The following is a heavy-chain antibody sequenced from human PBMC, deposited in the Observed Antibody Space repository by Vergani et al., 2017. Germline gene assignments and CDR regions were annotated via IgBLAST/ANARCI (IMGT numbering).Heavy chain of an antibody. D-gene: IGHD1-26*01. CDR2: PTGGGGST. J-gene: IGHJ5*01. V-gene: IGHV3-23*01. Sequence: VQLLESGGSLKQPGGSVRLSCAASGFTFSTYAMHWVRQAPGTGLEWVSAPTGGGGSTYYADSFKGRFIISRDNSRDTLYLQMNSLRPEDTATYYCVEETGSYENCFDSWGEETLVTVAS. CDR1: GFTFSTYA. CDR3: VEETGSYENCFDS.